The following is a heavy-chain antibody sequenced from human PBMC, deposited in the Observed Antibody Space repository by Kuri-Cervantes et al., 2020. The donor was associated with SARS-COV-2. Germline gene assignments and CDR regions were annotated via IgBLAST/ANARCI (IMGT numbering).Heavy chain of an antibody. CDR2: IKQDGSEK. J-gene: IGHJ6*02. Sequence: GESLKISCAASGFTFSSYWMSWVRQAPGKGLEWVANIKQDGSEKYYVDSVKGRFTISRDNAKNSLHLQMNSLRAEDTAVYYCARAPIYCSSTSCYGAYGMDVWGQGTTVTVSS. CDR1: GFTFSSYW. D-gene: IGHD2-2*01. V-gene: IGHV3-7*05. CDR3: ARAPIYCSSTSCYGAYGMDV.